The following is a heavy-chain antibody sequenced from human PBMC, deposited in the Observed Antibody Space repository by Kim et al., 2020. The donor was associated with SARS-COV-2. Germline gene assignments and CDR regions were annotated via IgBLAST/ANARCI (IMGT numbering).Heavy chain of an antibody. CDR1: GGSFNFYY. D-gene: IGHD3-10*01. V-gene: IGHV4-34*01. Sequence: SETLSLTCAVSGGSFNFYYWSWIRQPPEKGLECIGEISHSGSTTYNPSLKSRVSLSLDTSRNQFSLNLDSVTAAYTAVYFCSRGYFGSGTNKVFYSWG. J-gene: IGHJ5*01. CDR2: ISHSGST. CDR3: SRGYFGSGTNKVFYS.